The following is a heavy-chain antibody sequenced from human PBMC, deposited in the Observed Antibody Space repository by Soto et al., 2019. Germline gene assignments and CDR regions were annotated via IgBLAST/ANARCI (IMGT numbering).Heavy chain of an antibody. D-gene: IGHD6-13*01. J-gene: IGHJ4*02. Sequence: PSETLSLTCTVSGGSISSSSYYWGWIRQPPGKGLEWIGSIYYSGSTYYNPSLKSRVTISVDTSKNQFSLKLNSVTAADTAVYYCAPSIAAAGGLFFDYWGQGTLVTVSS. CDR3: APSIAAAGGLFFDY. V-gene: IGHV4-39*01. CDR1: GGSISSSSYY. CDR2: IYYSGST.